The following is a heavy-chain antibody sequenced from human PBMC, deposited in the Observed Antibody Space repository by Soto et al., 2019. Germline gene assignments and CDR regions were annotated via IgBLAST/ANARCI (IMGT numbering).Heavy chain of an antibody. D-gene: IGHD3-3*02. V-gene: IGHV1-46*01. CDR3: ARWGGQHSYYYYYGMDV. J-gene: IGHJ6*02. CDR1: GYTFTSYY. CDR2: INPSGGST. Sequence: ASVKVSCKASGYTFTSYYMHWVRQAPGQGLEWMGIINPSGGSTSYAQKFQGSVTMTRDTSTSTVYMELSSLRSEDTAVYYCARWGGQHSYYYYYGMDVWGQGTPVTVSS.